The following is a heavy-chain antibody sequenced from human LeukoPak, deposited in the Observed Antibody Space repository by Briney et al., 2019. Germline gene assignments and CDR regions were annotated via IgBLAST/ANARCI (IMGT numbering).Heavy chain of an antibody. V-gene: IGHV3-23*01. J-gene: IGHJ4*02. CDR3: AKDRSETYYYDSSGYY. D-gene: IGHD3-22*01. CDR2: ISGSGGST. Sequence: GGSLRLSCAASGFTFSSYAMSWVRQAPGKGLEWVSAISGSGGSTYYADSVKGRFTISRDNSKNTLYLRMNSLRAEDTAVYYCAKDRSETYYYDSSGYYWGQGTLVTVSS. CDR1: GFTFSSYA.